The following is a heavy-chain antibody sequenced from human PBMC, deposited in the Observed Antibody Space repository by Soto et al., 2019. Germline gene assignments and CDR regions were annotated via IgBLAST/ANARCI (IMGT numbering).Heavy chain of an antibody. J-gene: IGHJ4*02. D-gene: IGHD3-3*01. V-gene: IGHV4-59*08. Sequence: SETLSLTCTVSGGSISSYHWSWIRQPPGKGLEWIGYIYYSGSTNYNPSLKSRVTISVDTSKNQFSLKLSSVTAADTAVYYCARGGRYDFWSGYPTSLFDYWGQGTLVTVSS. CDR1: GGSISSYH. CDR3: ARGGRYDFWSGYPTSLFDY. CDR2: IYYSGST.